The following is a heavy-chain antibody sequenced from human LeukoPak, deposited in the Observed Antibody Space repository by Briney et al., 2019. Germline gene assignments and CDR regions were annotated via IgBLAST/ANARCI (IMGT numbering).Heavy chain of an antibody. Sequence: GGSLRLSCAASGFTFSSYGMHWVRQAPGKGLEWVAVISYDGSNKYYADSVKGRFTIFRDNSKNTLYLQMNSLRAEDTAVYYCAKDGDVGYFDYWGQGTLVTVSS. CDR3: AKDGDVGYFDY. D-gene: IGHD2-8*02. J-gene: IGHJ4*02. CDR1: GFTFSSYG. CDR2: ISYDGSNK. V-gene: IGHV3-30*18.